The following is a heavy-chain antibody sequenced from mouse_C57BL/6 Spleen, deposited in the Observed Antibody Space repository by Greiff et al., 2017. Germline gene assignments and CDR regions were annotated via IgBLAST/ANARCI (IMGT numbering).Heavy chain of an antibody. D-gene: IGHD1-1*01. Sequence: VQLQQPGAELVKPWASVKLSCKASGYTFTSSWMHWVKQRPGQGLEWIGMIHPNSGSTNYNEKFKSKATLTVDKSSSTAYMQLSSLTSEDSAVYYCARADYYGSYYYAMDYWGQGTSVTVSS. J-gene: IGHJ4*01. V-gene: IGHV1-64*01. CDR1: GYTFTSSW. CDR3: ARADYYGSYYYAMDY. CDR2: IHPNSGST.